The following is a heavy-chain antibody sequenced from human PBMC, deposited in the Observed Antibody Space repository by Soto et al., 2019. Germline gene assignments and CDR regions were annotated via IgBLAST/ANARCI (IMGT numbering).Heavy chain of an antibody. CDR1: EDTVTGYY. CDR3: GSSSSSVYHYGMDV. CDR2: INPNSGGT. V-gene: IGHV1-2*04. Sequence: ASVKVSCKASEDTVTGYYMHWVRQAPGQGLEWMGWINPNSGGTNYAQKFQDWVTMTRDTSISTAYMELSRLRSDDTAVYYCGSSSSSVYHYGMDVWGQGTTVTVSS. J-gene: IGHJ6*02. D-gene: IGHD6-6*01.